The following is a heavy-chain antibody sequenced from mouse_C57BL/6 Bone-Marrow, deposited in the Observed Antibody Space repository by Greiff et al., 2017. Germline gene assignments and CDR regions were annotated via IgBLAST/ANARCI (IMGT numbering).Heavy chain of an antibody. Sequence: VQLQQSGPVLVKPGASVKMSCKASGYTFTDYYMNWVKQSHGKSLEWIGVINPYNGGTSYNQKFKGKATLTVDKSSSTAYMELNSLTSEDSAVYYCASPYYDGSSPWYFDVWGTGTTVTVSS. CDR3: ASPYYDGSSPWYFDV. CDR2: INPYNGGT. D-gene: IGHD1-1*01. CDR1: GYTFTDYY. J-gene: IGHJ1*03. V-gene: IGHV1-19*01.